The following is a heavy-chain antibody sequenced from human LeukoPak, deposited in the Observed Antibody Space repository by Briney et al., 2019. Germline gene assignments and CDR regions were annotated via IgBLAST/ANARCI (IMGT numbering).Heavy chain of an antibody. CDR1: GGSIRSYY. J-gene: IGHJ4*02. D-gene: IGHD6-13*01. V-gene: IGHV4-4*07. CDR2: IYHSGST. Sequence: PSETLSLTCTVSGGSIRSYYWSWIRQPAGKGLEWIGRIYHSGSTNDNPSLKSRVTMSVDTSKNQFSLKLSSVTAADTAVYYCARDVGAGMAAPFDYWGQGTLVTVSS. CDR3: ARDVGAGMAAPFDY.